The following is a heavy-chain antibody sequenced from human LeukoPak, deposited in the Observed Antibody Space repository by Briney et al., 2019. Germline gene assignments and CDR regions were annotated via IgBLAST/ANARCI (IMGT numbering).Heavy chain of an antibody. D-gene: IGHD6-13*01. CDR1: GFTFSDYY. Sequence: GGSLRLSCAASGFTFSDYYMSWIRQAPGKGLEWVSYISSSGSTIYYADSVKGRFTISRDNAKNSLYLQMNSLRAEDTAVNYCAREGYSSSPGDYYYYMDVWGKGTTVTVSS. CDR3: AREGYSSSPGDYYYYMDV. J-gene: IGHJ6*03. V-gene: IGHV3-11*04. CDR2: ISSSGSTI.